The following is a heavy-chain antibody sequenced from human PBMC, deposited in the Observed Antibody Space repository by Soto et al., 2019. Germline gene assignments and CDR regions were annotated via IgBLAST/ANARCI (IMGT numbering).Heavy chain of an antibody. Sequence: QVQLVQSGAEVRRPGASVRVSCKASGYSFIDYYINWVRQAPVQGLEWMGWINPKDGATKSAQKFQDWVTMTSDTSHTTAYLDLRSDDTAVYYCARGRKVVATPARDDWFDPWGQGTLVTVSS. D-gene: IGHD2-21*02. CDR1: GYSFIDYY. CDR3: ARGRKVVATPARDDWFDP. CDR2: INPKDGAT. V-gene: IGHV1-2*04. J-gene: IGHJ5*02.